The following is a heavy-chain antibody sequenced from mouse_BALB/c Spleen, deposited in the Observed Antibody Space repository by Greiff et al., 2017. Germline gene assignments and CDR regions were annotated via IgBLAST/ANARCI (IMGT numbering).Heavy chain of an antibody. Sequence: DVKLVESGPGLVKPSQSLSLTCSVTGYSITSGYYWNWIRQFPGNKLEWMGYISYDGSNNYNPSLKNRISITRDTSKNQFFLKLNSVTTEDTATYYCARDGNHPAWFAYWGQGTLVTVSA. CDR2: ISYDGSN. D-gene: IGHD2-1*01. CDR3: ARDGNHPAWFAY. V-gene: IGHV3-6*02. J-gene: IGHJ3*01. CDR1: GYSITSGYY.